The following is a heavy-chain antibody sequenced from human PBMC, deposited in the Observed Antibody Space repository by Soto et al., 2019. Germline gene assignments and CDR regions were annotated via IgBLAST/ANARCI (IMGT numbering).Heavy chain of an antibody. CDR3: ARGYTSGWYGSLDAFYI. CDR1: GYTFTSYG. V-gene: IGHV1-18*01. J-gene: IGHJ3*02. CDR2: ISAYNGNT. Sequence: QVQLVQSGAEVKKPGDSVKVSCKSSGYTFTSYGISWVRQAPGQGLEWMGWISAYNGNTNYAQKLQGRVTMNTDTSTSTAYMELRSLRSDDTAVYYCARGYTSGWYGSLDAFYIWGQGTMVTVSS. D-gene: IGHD6-19*01.